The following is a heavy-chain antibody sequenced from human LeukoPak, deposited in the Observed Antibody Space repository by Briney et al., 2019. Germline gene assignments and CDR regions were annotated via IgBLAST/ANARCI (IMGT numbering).Heavy chain of an antibody. CDR1: GFTFSSYG. D-gene: IGHD3-22*01. V-gene: IGHV3-33*06. CDR2: LWYDGRTK. CDR3: AKGGSSGYVYYYYMDV. Sequence: PGRSLSLSCAASGFTFSSYGMHWVRQAPGKGLEWVAILWYDGRTKYYADSVKVRFTISRDNSKNTLYLQMNSLRAEDTAVYYCAKGGSSGYVYYYYMDVWGKGTTVTVSS. J-gene: IGHJ6*03.